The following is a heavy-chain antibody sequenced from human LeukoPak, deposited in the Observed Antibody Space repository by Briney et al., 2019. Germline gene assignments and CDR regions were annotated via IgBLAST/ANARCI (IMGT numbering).Heavy chain of an antibody. CDR1: GSTLSNYW. CDR3: ATMASNVFEY. D-gene: IGHD5-24*01. Sequence: GGSLRLSCEASGSTLSNYWITWVRQAPGKGLEWVANIKPDGREKYYMPSVKGRFTISRDSAKNSFYLQMNSLRAEDTAVYDCATMASNVFEYWGQGTLVTVSS. CDR2: IKPDGREK. J-gene: IGHJ4*02. V-gene: IGHV3-7*03.